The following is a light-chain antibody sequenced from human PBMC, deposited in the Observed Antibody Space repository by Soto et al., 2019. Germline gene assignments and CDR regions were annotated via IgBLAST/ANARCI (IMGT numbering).Light chain of an antibody. V-gene: IGKV3-11*01. J-gene: IGKJ5*01. Sequence: EIGMTQSPATLSVSPGETATLSCRASQSLTSYLAWYQQKPGQAPRLLIYDASNRATGIPARFSGSGSGTDFTLTISSLEPEDFAVYYCQQRSNWPPITFGQGARLEI. CDR2: DAS. CDR1: QSLTSY. CDR3: QQRSNWPPIT.